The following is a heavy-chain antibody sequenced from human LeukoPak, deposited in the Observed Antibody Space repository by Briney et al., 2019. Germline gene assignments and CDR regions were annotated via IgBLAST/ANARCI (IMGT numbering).Heavy chain of an antibody. J-gene: IGHJ5*02. CDR2: INHSGST. CDR1: GASINNYY. CDR3: ARGGWFNP. V-gene: IGHV4-34*01. Sequence: SETLSLTCSVSGASINNYYWSWIRQPPGKGLEWIGEINHSGSTNYNPSLKSRVTISVDTSKNQFSLKLSSVTAADTAVYYCARGGWFNPWGQGTLVTVSS.